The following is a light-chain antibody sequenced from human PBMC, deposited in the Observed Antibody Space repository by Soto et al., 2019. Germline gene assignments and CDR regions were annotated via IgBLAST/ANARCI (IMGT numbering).Light chain of an antibody. V-gene: IGKV2-28*01. CDR1: QSLLHSNGYNY. Sequence: DVVMTQSPLSLPVTPGEPASISCRSSQSLLHSNGYNYLDWYVQKPGQSPQILIYLASTRASGVPVRFSGSGSGTDFTLTISRVETEDVGVYYFFQALRTPAFGQGTKVEIK. J-gene: IGKJ1*01. CDR2: LAS. CDR3: FQALRTPA.